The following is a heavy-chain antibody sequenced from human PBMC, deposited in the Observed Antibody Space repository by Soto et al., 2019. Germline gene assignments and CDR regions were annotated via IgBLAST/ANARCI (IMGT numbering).Heavy chain of an antibody. V-gene: IGHV4-39*01. CDR1: GGSISSSSYY. CDR2: IYYSGST. D-gene: IGHD2-15*01. J-gene: IGHJ6*02. Sequence: SSETLSLTCTVSGGSISSSSYYWGWIRQPPGKGLEWIGSIYYSGSTYYNPSLKSRVTISVDTSKNQFSLKLSSVTAADTAVYYCARVSVVDYYYGMDVWGQGTTVTVSS. CDR3: ARVSVVDYYYGMDV.